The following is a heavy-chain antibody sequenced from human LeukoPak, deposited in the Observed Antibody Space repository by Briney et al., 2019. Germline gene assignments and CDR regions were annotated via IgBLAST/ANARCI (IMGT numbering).Heavy chain of an antibody. CDR2: IYSGGST. D-gene: IGHD2-2*01. CDR1: GFTVSSNY. J-gene: IGHJ4*02. CDR3: ERTKQGYQLLIDY. V-gene: IGHV3-66*02. Sequence: GGSLRLSCAASGFTVSSNYMSWVRQAPGKGLEWVSVIYSGGSTYYADSVKGRFTISRDNSKNTLYLQMNSLRAEDTAVYYCERTKQGYQLLIDYWGQGTLVTVSS.